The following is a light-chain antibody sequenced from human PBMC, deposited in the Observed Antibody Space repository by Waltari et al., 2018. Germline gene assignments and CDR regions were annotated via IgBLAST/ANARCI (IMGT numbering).Light chain of an antibody. CDR3: TSYSGSDTVV. V-gene: IGLV2-8*01. Sequence: QAALTQPPSESGSPGQSVTISCTGTRSDIGGYIYCSRYQQHPGKAPKLIIYEVTERPSGVPDRFSGSKSGNTASLTVSGLRTEDEADYYCTSYSGSDTVVFGGGTKLTVL. CDR2: EVT. J-gene: IGLJ2*01. CDR1: RSDIGGYIY.